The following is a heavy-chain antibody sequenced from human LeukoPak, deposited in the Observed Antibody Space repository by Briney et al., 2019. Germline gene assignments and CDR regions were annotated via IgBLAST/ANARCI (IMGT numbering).Heavy chain of an antibody. CDR2: IYYSGST. V-gene: IGHV4-31*03. J-gene: IGHJ5*02. D-gene: IGHD6-19*01. CDR1: GGSISSGGYY. CDR3: ARGKQWLSRVP. Sequence: SETLSLTCTVSGGSISSGGYYWSWIRQHPGKGLEWIGYIYYSGSTYYNPSLKSRVTISVDTSKNQFSLKLSSVTAADTAVYYCARGKQWLSRVPWGQGTLVTVSS.